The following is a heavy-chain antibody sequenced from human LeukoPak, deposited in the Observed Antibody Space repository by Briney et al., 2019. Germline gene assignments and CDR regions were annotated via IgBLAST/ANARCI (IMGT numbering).Heavy chain of an antibody. CDR1: GYTFTSYG. CDR3: ARDVGRYNWNYVGYYYYYMDV. D-gene: IGHD1-7*01. Sequence: GASVKVSCMASGYTFTSYGISWVRQAPGQGLEWMGWISAYNGNTNYAQKLQGRVTMTTDTSTSTAYMELRSLRSDDTAVYYCARDVGRYNWNYVGYYYYYMDVWGKGTTVTVSS. CDR2: ISAYNGNT. J-gene: IGHJ6*03. V-gene: IGHV1-18*01.